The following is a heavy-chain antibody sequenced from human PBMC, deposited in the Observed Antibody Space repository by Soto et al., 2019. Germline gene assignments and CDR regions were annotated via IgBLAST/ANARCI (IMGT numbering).Heavy chain of an antibody. Sequence: ASVKVSCKVSGYTLTELSMHWVRQAPGKGLEWMGGFDPEDGETIYAQKFQGRVTMTEDTSTDTAYMELSSLRSEDTAVYYCATATGYHPPYYYCGMDVWGQGTTVTVSS. D-gene: IGHD3-9*01. CDR3: ATATGYHPPYYYCGMDV. CDR2: FDPEDGET. J-gene: IGHJ6*02. CDR1: GYTLTELS. V-gene: IGHV1-24*01.